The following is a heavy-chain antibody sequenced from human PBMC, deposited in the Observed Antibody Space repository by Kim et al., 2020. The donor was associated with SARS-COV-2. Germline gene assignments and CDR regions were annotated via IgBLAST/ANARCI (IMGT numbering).Heavy chain of an antibody. J-gene: IGHJ4*02. D-gene: IGHD3-22*01. Sequence: DSVKGRFTISRDNSNNTLYLQMNSLRAEDTAVYYCARDFNYYDSSGYVDYWGQGTLVTVSS. V-gene: IGHV3-30*01. CDR3: ARDFNYYDSSGYVDY.